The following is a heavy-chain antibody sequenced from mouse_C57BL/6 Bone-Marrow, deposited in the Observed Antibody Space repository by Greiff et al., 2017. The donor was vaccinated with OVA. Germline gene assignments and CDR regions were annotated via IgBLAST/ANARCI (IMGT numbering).Heavy chain of an antibody. J-gene: IGHJ1*03. CDR1: GFSLTSYG. D-gene: IGHD1-1*01. CDR3: ARQGYGSYWYFDV. CDR2: IWSDGST. Sequence: VKLVESGPGLVPPSQSLSITCTVSGFSLTSYGVHWVRQPPGKGLEWLVVIWSDGSTTYNSALKSRLSISKDNSKSQVFLKKNSLQTDDTAMYYCARQGYGSYWYFDVWGTGTTVTVSS. V-gene: IGHV2-6-1*01.